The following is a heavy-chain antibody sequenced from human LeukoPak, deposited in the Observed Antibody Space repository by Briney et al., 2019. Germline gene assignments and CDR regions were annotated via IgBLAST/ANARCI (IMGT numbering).Heavy chain of an antibody. CDR2: INPNSGDT. D-gene: IGHD4-17*01. Sequence: GASVKVSCKPSGYTFTGYYMHWVRQAPGLGLEWMGWINPNSGDTNYAQNFHGRVTMTGDTSIGTAYMELSRLRSDDTAVYYCARGGYGDYLSIDYWGQGTLVTVSS. CDR1: GYTFTGYY. CDR3: ARGGYGDYLSIDY. J-gene: IGHJ4*02. V-gene: IGHV1-2*02.